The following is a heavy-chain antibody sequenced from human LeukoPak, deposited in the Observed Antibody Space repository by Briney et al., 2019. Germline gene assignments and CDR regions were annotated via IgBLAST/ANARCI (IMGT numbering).Heavy chain of an antibody. CDR3: AIDFNYGMDV. CDR2: ISSSSSYI. Sequence: GGSLRLSCAASGFIFSSYSINWVRQAPEKGLEWVSSISSSSSYIYYADAVEGRFTISRDNAKNSLYLQMNSLRAEDTAVYYCAIDFNYGMDVWGQGTTVTVSS. CDR1: GFIFSSYS. V-gene: IGHV3-21*01. J-gene: IGHJ6*02.